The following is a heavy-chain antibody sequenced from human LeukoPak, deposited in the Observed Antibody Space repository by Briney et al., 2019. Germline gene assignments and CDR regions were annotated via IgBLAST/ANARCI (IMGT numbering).Heavy chain of an antibody. CDR3: ARDGSLSSGYYYNY. CDR2: IYYSGTT. D-gene: IGHD3-22*01. V-gene: IGHV4-39*02. J-gene: IGHJ4*02. CDR1: GGSISSSSYY. Sequence: SETLSLTCTVSGGSISSSSYYWGWIRQPPGKGLEWIGSIYYSGTTYYNPSLKSRVTISVDTSKNQFSLKLSSVTAADTAVYYCARDGSLSSGYYYNYWGQGTLVTVSS.